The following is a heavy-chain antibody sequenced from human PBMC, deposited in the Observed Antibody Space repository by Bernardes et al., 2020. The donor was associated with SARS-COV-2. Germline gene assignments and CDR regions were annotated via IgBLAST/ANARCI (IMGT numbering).Heavy chain of an antibody. CDR2: ISWNSGSI. J-gene: IGHJ6*02. CDR1: GFTFDDYA. Sequence: GGSLRLSCAASGFTFDDYAMHWVRQAPGKGLEWVSGISWNSGSIGYADSVKGRFTISRDNAKNSLYLQMNSLRAEDTALYYCATLGVDYYYGMDVWGQGTTVTVSS. CDR3: ATLGVDYYYGMDV. V-gene: IGHV3-9*01.